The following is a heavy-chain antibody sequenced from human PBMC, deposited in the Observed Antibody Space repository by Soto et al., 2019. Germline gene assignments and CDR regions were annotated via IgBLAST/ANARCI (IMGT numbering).Heavy chain of an antibody. CDR1: GYTFTRSG. CDR3: AREGVAPYYYYGMDP. V-gene: IGHV1-18*01. CDR2: ISTYNGDT. Sequence: GTSVKVSCKASGYTFTRSGISWVRQAPGQGLEWMGWISTYNGDTNYAQTFQGRVTMTTDTSTSTVYMELRSLRSDDTAVYYCAREGVAPYYYYGMDPWGQGIVVTVSS. D-gene: IGHD5-12*01. J-gene: IGHJ6*02.